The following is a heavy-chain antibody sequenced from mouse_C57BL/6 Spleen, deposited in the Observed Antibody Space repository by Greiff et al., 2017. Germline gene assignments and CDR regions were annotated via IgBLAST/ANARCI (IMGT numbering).Heavy chain of an antibody. Sequence: VQLQQSGAELVKPGASVKLSCKASGYTFTEYTIHWVKQRSGQGLEWIGWFYPGSGSIKYNEKFKVKATLTADKSSSTVYMEINSLTSEDSAVYICARHETEDGCDFDYWGQGTTLTVSS. CDR2: FYPGSGSI. J-gene: IGHJ2*01. CDR3: ARHETEDGCDFDY. D-gene: IGHD2-3*01. V-gene: IGHV1-62-2*01. CDR1: GYTFTEYT.